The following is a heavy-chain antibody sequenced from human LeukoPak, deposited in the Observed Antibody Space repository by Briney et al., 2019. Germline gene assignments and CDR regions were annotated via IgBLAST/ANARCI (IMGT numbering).Heavy chain of an antibody. CDR2: IWYDGSNK. J-gene: IGHJ4*02. CDR3: AKEREYYFDY. Sequence: GGSLRLSCAASGFTFSSYWMSWVRQAPGKGLEWVAVIWYDGSNKYYADSVKGRFIISRDNSKNTLYLQMNSLRAEDTAVYYCAKEREYYFDYWGQGTLVTVSS. V-gene: IGHV3-33*06. CDR1: GFTFSSYW.